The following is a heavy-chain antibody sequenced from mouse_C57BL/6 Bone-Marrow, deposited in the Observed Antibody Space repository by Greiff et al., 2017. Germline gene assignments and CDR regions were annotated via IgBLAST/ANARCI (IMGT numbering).Heavy chain of an antibody. CDR2: IDPENGDT. Sequence: EVQLQQSGAELVRPGASVKLSCTASGFNIKDDYMHWVKQRPEQGLEWIGWIDPENGDTEYASKFQGKATITADTSSNTAYLQLSSLTSEDTAVYYCTTGEMGDYDAWFAYWGQGTLVTVAA. CDR3: TTGEMGDYDAWFAY. V-gene: IGHV14-4*01. D-gene: IGHD2-4*01. CDR1: GFNIKDDY. J-gene: IGHJ3*01.